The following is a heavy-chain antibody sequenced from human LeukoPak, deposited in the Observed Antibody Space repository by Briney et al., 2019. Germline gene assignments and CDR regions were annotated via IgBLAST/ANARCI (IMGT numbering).Heavy chain of an antibody. CDR3: ARDYNYCSSGRCYDAFDI. D-gene: IGHD2-2*01. CDR2: ISSSSTTI. CDR1: GFTFSSYS. V-gene: IGHV3-48*04. Sequence: PGGSLRLSCAASGFTFSSYSMNWVRQAPGKGLEWISYISSSSTTIHYADSVKGRFTISRDNAKNSLYLQMSDLRAEDTSVYYCARDYNYCSSGRCYDAFDIWGQGTMVTVSS. J-gene: IGHJ3*02.